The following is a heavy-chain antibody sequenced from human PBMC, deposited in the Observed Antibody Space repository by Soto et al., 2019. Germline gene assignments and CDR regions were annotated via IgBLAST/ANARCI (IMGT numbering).Heavy chain of an antibody. CDR2: INHSGSS. D-gene: IGHD1-26*01. J-gene: IGHJ4*02. CDR3: TRGLFSGSYYSGGWYYFDS. Sequence: SETLSLTCSVYRESFSGYTWTWIPQTPGKVLQWIGQINHSGSSIYNPSLKNRVTISTLSNNKFSLELSSVTAADTAVYYCTRGLFSGSYYSGGWYYFDSWGQGTMVTVS. CDR1: RESFSGYT. V-gene: IGHV4-34*01.